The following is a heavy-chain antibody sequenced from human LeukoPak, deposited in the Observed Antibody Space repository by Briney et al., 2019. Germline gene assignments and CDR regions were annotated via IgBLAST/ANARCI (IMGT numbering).Heavy chain of an antibody. CDR3: ARDYPHRRLHFDY. D-gene: IGHD2-15*01. Sequence: GGSLRLSCAASGFTFNSYWMHWVRQAPGKGLVWVSRVDNDGSSTYYADSVKGRFTISRDNAKNTLYLQMNSLRAEDTAVYYCARDYPHRRLHFDYRGQGTLVAVSS. CDR2: VDNDGSST. J-gene: IGHJ4*02. CDR1: GFTFNSYW. V-gene: IGHV3-74*01.